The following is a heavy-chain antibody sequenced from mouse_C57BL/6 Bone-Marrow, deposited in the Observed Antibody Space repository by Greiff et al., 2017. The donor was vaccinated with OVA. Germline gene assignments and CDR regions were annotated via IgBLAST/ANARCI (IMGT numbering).Heavy chain of an antibody. V-gene: IGHV1-4*01. CDR2: INPSSGYT. J-gene: IGHJ1*03. CDR1: GYTFTSYT. CDR3: ARSYYGWYFEV. D-gene: IGHD1-1*01. Sequence: QVQLQQSGAELVRPGASVKMSCKASGYTFTSYTMHWVKQRPGQGLEWIGYINPSSGYTKYNQKFKDKATLTADKSSSTAYMQLSSLTSEDSAVYYCARSYYGWYFEVWGTGTTVTVSS.